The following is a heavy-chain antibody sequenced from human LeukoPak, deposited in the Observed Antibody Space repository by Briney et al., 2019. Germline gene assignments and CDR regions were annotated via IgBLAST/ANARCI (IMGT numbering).Heavy chain of an antibody. Sequence: SETLSLTCTVSGGSISSYYWSWIRQPAGKGLEWIGRIYTGGSTNYNPSLKSRVTMSVDTSKNQFSLKLSSVTAADTAVYYCAGASPYSSSWPNWFDPWGQGTLVTVSS. V-gene: IGHV4-4*07. D-gene: IGHD6-13*01. J-gene: IGHJ5*02. CDR2: IYTGGST. CDR3: AGASPYSSSWPNWFDP. CDR1: GGSISSYY.